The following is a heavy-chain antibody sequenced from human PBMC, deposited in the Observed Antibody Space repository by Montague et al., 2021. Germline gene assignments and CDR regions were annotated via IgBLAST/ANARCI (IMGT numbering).Heavy chain of an antibody. Sequence: QSVAEVITPGESLKISCRGFGFSIDDYWITWLRQMPGRGLEWMGIIYPRDSDTRYNPSFQGQVSISADKFINIAYLQWSSLEASDTGIYYCARRGSLVATGTWFDPWGQGTRVTVSS. CDR1: GFSIDDYW. V-gene: IGHV5-51*01. D-gene: IGHD1-1*01. CDR3: ARRGSLVATGTWFDP. CDR2: IYPRDSDT. J-gene: IGHJ5*02.